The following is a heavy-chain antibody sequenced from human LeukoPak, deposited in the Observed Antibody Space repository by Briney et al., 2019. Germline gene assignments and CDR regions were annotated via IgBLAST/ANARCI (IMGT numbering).Heavy chain of an antibody. CDR2: ISPSGGST. CDR3: ARDNSVRDEAWWFNP. V-gene: IGHV1-46*01. CDR1: GYTFTSNY. J-gene: IGHJ5*02. D-gene: IGHD5-24*01. Sequence: ASVKVSCKAFGYTFTSNYMHWVRQAPGQGPERMGVISPSGGSTTYAQKFQGKVTLTRDMSTSTDYLELSSLRSEDTAVYYCARDNSVRDEAWWFNPWGQGTLVTVSS.